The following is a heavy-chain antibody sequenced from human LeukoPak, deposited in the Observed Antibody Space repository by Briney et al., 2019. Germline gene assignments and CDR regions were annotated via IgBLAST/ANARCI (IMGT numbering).Heavy chain of an antibody. D-gene: IGHD6-19*01. CDR2: IKQDGSVK. CDR1: GFTFSSYW. Sequence: PGGSLRLSCAASGFTFSSYWMSWVRQAPGKGLEWVANIKQDGSVKYYVDSVKGRFTISRDNAKNSLYLQMNSLRAEDTAVYYCARLSSGWLSDAFDIWGQGTMVTVSS. V-gene: IGHV3-7*03. CDR3: ARLSSGWLSDAFDI. J-gene: IGHJ3*02.